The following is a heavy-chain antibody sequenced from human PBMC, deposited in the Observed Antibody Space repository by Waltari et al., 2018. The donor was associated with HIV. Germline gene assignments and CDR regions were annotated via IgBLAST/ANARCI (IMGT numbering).Heavy chain of an antibody. D-gene: IGHD6-19*01. Sequence: QVQLQESGPGLVKPSQTLSLTCTVSGGSISSGSYYWSWIRQPAGKGLEWIGRIYTSGSTNYTPSLKSRVTISVDTSKNQFSLKLSSVTAADTAVYYCARDPVIAVAGTQGFDPWGQGTLVTVSS. CDR2: IYTSGST. V-gene: IGHV4-61*02. CDR3: ARDPVIAVAGTQGFDP. CDR1: GGSISSGSYY. J-gene: IGHJ5*02.